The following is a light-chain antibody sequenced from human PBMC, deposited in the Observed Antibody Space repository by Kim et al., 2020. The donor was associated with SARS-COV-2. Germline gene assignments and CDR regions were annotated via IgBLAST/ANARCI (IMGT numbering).Light chain of an antibody. CDR1: QTISTF. J-gene: IGKJ1*01. CDR2: GAS. CDR3: QQNYRTPPT. Sequence: DVQMTQSPSSLSASVGDSVTLTCRPSQTISTFLNWYQQRPGQAPKLLITGASNLQTGVASRFSGSGSGTDFTLTISSLQPADFATYYCQQNYRTPPTFGQGTKVDIK. V-gene: IGKV1-39*01.